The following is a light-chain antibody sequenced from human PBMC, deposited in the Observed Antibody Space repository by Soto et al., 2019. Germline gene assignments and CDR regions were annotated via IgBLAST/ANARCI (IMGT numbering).Light chain of an antibody. CDR2: SNN. V-gene: IGLV1-44*01. CDR3: AAWDDGLNGFWV. CDR1: SSNIGSNT. J-gene: IGLJ1*01. Sequence: QSVLTQPPSASGTPGQRVATSCSGSSSNIGSNTVNWYQQLPGTAPKVLIYSNNQRPSGVPDRFSGSKSGTSASLAISGLQSEDEADYYCAAWDDGLNGFWVFGTGTKVT.